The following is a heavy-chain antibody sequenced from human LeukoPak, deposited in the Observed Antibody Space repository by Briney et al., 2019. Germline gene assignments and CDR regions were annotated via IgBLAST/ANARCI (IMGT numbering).Heavy chain of an antibody. V-gene: IGHV4-39*01. CDR2: LYYSGST. J-gene: IGHJ4*01. Sequence: KSSETLSLTCTVSGGSISSSKYHWGWIRQPPGKGLEWIGNLYYSGSTYYNPSLKSRVTISVDTSKTQFSLKLTSVTAADTAVYYCATRHDWDFDVWGQGTLVTVSS. CDR1: GGSISSSKYH. CDR3: ATRHDWDFDV. D-gene: IGHD3-16*01.